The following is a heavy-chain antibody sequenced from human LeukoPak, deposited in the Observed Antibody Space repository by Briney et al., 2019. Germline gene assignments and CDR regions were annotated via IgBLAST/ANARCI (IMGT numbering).Heavy chain of an antibody. D-gene: IGHD3-22*01. CDR2: ISGSGDNT. V-gene: IGHV3-23*01. J-gene: IGHJ4*02. Sequence: GGSLRLSCAASGFTFSSDAMSWVRQAPGKGLEWVSAISGSGDNTYYADSMKGRFTISRDNSKNTLSLQMNSLRAEDTAVYYRAKASYYYDSSDRFDYWGQGTLVTVSS. CDR3: AKASYYYDSSDRFDY. CDR1: GFTFSSDA.